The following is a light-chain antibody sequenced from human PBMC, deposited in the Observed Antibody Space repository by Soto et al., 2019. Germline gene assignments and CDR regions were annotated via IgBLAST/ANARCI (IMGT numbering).Light chain of an antibody. Sequence: EIALTQSPGTLSLSPGERATLSCRASQRVSRSYLAWYQQKPGQAPSLLIYGASSTATGIPDRLSGSGSGTDFALTISRLEPEDIAVCYCQQYGSTYSFGQGTKLEIK. CDR3: QQYGSTYS. V-gene: IGKV3-20*01. J-gene: IGKJ2*01. CDR2: GAS. CDR1: QRVSRSY.